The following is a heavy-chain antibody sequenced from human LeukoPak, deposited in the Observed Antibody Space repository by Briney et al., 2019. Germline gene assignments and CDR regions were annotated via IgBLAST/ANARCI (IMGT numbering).Heavy chain of an antibody. Sequence: ASVKVSCKASGYTFTSYAMHWVRQAPGQRLEWMGWINTGNGNTKFSQKFQGRVTITRDTSASTAYMELSSLRSEDTAVYYCAKYSGSWHFDYWGQGTLVTVSS. CDR2: INTGNGNT. V-gene: IGHV1-3*04. CDR1: GYTFTSYA. CDR3: AKYSGSWHFDY. D-gene: IGHD1-26*01. J-gene: IGHJ4*02.